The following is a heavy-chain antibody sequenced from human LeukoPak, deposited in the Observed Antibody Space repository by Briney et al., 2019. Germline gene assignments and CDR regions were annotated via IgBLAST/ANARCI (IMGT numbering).Heavy chain of an antibody. CDR1: GGSFSGYY. Sequence: PSETLSLTCAVYGGSFSGYYWSWIRQPPGKGLEWIGEINHSGSTNYNPSLKSRVTISVDTSKNQFSLKLSSVTAADTAVYYCALSTMVTYAFDIWGQGTMATVSS. D-gene: IGHD5-18*01. CDR2: INHSGST. V-gene: IGHV4-34*01. J-gene: IGHJ3*02. CDR3: ALSTMVTYAFDI.